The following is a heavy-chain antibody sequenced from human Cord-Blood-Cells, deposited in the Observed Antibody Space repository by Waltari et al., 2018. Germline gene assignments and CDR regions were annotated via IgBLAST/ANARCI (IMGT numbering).Heavy chain of an antibody. CDR2: SYYSGRT. CDR1: CGSISSSSYY. CDR3: ARNRYFYVSSGYYMDY. Sequence: QLQLQESGPGLVKPSETPSLTCTVSCGSISSSSYYWGWISQPPGKGLEWNGNSYYSGRTFYSRSRKGLHPFSVDTSNTQFSLMRSSVTAAHTAVYYCARNRYFYVSSGYYMDYWDQGTLVTVSS. J-gene: IGHJ4*02. V-gene: IGHV4-39*01. D-gene: IGHD3-22*01.